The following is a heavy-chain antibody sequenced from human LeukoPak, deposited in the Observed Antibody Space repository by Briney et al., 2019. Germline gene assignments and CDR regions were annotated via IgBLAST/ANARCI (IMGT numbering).Heavy chain of an antibody. J-gene: IGHJ4*02. CDR2: INPNSGGT. V-gene: IGHV1-2*02. D-gene: IGHD6-19*01. Sequence: ASVKVSCKASGYTFTGYYMHWVRQAPGQGLEWMGWINPNSGGTNYAQKLQGRVTMTRDTSISTAYMELSRLRSDDTAVYYCARDLGSSGWLYYFDYWGQGTLVTVSS. CDR3: ARDLGSSGWLYYFDY. CDR1: GYTFTGYY.